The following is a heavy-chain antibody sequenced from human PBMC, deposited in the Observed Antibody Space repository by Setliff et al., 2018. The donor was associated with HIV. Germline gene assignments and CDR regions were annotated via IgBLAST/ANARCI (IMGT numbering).Heavy chain of an antibody. CDR3: TTPGGSCSGGDCYSNLHY. CDR1: GFTFSSYA. J-gene: IGHJ4*02. Sequence: PGGSLRLSCAASGFTFSSYAMHWVRQAPGKGLEYVSSISSNGGNTYYASSLKGRFTISRDNSKNTLYLQMGSLRAEDTALYYCTTPGGSCSGGDCYSNLHYWGQGTLVTVSS. V-gene: IGHV3-64*01. CDR2: ISSNGGNT. D-gene: IGHD2-15*01.